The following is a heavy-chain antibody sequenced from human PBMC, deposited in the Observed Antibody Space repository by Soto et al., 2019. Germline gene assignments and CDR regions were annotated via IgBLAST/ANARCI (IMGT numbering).Heavy chain of an antibody. D-gene: IGHD1-26*01. CDR3: TILEMAPAS. CDR2: IKSKSEGETT. V-gene: IGHV3-15*01. J-gene: IGHJ5*02. CDR1: GLTFSNAW. Sequence: PGGSLRLSCVVSGLTFSNAWMSWVRQAPGKGLEWVGRIKSKSEGETTDYAAPVKGRFTISRHDSNSTLYLQMNSLKTEDTAVYYCTILEMAPASWGQGPLVTV.